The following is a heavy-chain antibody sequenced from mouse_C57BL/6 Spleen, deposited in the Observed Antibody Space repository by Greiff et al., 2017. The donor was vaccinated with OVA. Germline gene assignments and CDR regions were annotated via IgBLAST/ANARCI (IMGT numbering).Heavy chain of an antibody. CDR2: IYPGDGDT. CDR3: ARGVYFDY. V-gene: IGHV1-80*01. J-gene: IGHJ2*01. Sequence: VQLQQSGAELVKPGASVKISCKASGYAFSSYWMNWAKQRPGKGLEWIGQIYPGDGDTNYNGKFKGKATLTADKSSSTAYMQLSSLTSEDSAVYFCARGVYFDYWGQGTTLTVSS. CDR1: GYAFSSYW.